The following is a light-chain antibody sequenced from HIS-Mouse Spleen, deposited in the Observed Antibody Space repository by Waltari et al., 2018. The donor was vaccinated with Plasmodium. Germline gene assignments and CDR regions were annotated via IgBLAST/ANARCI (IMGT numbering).Light chain of an antibody. Sequence: SYELTQPPSVSVSPGQTARITCSGDALPKKYAYWYQQKSGQAPVLVIYEDSKRPSGIPERFSCSSSGTMATVTISGAQVEDEADYYCYSTDSSGNHRVFGGGTKLTGL. CDR2: EDS. V-gene: IGLV3-10*01. CDR1: ALPKKY. J-gene: IGLJ3*02. CDR3: YSTDSSGNHRV.